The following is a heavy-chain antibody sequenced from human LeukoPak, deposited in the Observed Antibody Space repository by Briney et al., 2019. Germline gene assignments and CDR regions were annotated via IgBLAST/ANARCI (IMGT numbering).Heavy chain of an antibody. V-gene: IGHV1-18*01. CDR3: ARHSSWYQYYYYYMDV. J-gene: IGHJ6*03. CDR2: ISAYNGNT. CDR1: GYTFTSYG. D-gene: IGHD6-13*01. Sequence: GAPVKVSCKASGYTFTSYGISWVRQAPGQGLEWMGWISAYNGNTNYAQKLQGRVTMTTDTSTSTAYMELRSLRSDDTAVYYCARHSSWYQYYYYYMDVWGKGTTVTVSS.